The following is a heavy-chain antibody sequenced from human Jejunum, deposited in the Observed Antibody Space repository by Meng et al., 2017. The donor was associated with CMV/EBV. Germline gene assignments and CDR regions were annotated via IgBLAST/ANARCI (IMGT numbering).Heavy chain of an antibody. V-gene: IGHV1-46*01. D-gene: IGHD3-22*01. CDR3: AREMPMTCYFDQ. CDR1: GYTFTNYY. Sequence: QVQRGQAGAEVKKPGASVKVSCKASGYTFTNYYMHWVRQAPGQGLQWMGLFNPNGDVTTYSPRFQGRITLTGDTSTSTLYMELSSLTSDDTAVYYCAREMPMTCYFDQWGQGTLVTVSS. CDR2: FNPNGDVT. J-gene: IGHJ4*03.